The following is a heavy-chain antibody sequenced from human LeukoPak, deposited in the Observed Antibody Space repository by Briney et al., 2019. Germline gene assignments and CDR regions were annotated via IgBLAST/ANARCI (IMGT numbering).Heavy chain of an antibody. Sequence: ASVKASCKASGYTFTSYYMHWVRQAPGQGLEWMGIINPSGGSTSYAQKFQGRVTMTRDMSTSTVYMELSSLRSEDTAVYYCAREGGYGDYGRDAFDIWGQGTMVTVSS. CDR3: AREGGYGDYGRDAFDI. V-gene: IGHV1-46*01. CDR2: INPSGGST. J-gene: IGHJ3*02. CDR1: GYTFTSYY. D-gene: IGHD4-17*01.